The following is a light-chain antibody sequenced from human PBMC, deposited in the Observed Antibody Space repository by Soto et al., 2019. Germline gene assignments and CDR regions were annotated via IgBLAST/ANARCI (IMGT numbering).Light chain of an antibody. Sequence: EIVMTQSPATLSVSRGGRATLXXRASQSISDTLAWYQQKPGQAPRLVXHGPSTRATGFPARFSGSGSGTEFTLTISSLQSEDFAVYYCQQYNNWPPITFGQGTRLEIK. V-gene: IGKV3-15*01. CDR2: GPS. CDR1: QSISDT. CDR3: QQYNNWPPIT. J-gene: IGKJ5*01.